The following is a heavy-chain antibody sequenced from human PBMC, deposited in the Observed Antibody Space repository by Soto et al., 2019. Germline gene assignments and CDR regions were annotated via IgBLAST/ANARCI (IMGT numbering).Heavy chain of an antibody. D-gene: IGHD3-22*01. CDR2: INAGNGNT. CDR1: GYTFTSYA. CDR3: ARVVYYYDSSGYYPFDY. Sequence: GASVKVSCKASGYTFTSYAMHWVRQAPGQRLEWMGWINAGNGNTKYSQKFQGRVTITRDTSTSTAYMELSSLRSEDTAVYYCARVVYYYDSSGYYPFDYWGQGTLVTVSS. J-gene: IGHJ4*02. V-gene: IGHV1-3*01.